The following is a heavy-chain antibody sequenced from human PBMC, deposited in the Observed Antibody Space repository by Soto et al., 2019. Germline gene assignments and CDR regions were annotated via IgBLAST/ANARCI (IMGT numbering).Heavy chain of an antibody. Sequence: SETLSLTCAVSGGSISSGGYSWSWIRQPPGKGLEWIGYIYHSGSTYYNPSLKSRVTISVDRSKNQFSLKLSSVTAADTAVYYCARGAAGSFDYWGQGTLVTVSS. CDR2: IYHSGST. D-gene: IGHD6-13*01. V-gene: IGHV4-30-2*01. J-gene: IGHJ4*02. CDR3: ARGAAGSFDY. CDR1: GGSISSGGYS.